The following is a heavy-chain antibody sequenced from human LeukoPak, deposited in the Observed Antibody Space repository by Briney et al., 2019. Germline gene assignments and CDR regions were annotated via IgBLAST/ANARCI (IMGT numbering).Heavy chain of an antibody. D-gene: IGHD3-22*01. Sequence: ASVKVSCKDSGYTLTELSMHWVRQAPGKGLEWMGGFDPEDGETIYAQKFQGRVTMTEDTSTDTAYMELSSLRSEDTAVYYCATSSFHYYDSSGLFDYWGQGTLVTVSS. CDR1: GYTLTELS. CDR3: ATSSFHYYDSSGLFDY. CDR2: FDPEDGET. J-gene: IGHJ4*02. V-gene: IGHV1-24*01.